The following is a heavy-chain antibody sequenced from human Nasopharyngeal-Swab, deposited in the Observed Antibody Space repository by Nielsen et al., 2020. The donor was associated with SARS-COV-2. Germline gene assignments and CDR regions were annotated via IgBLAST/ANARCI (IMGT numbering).Heavy chain of an antibody. Sequence: GESLKISCAASGFTFSSYSLNWVRQAPGKGLEWVSSISSSSSYIYYADSVRGRFTISRDNAKNSLYLQMNSLRAEDTAVYYCATSLQKDYFDYWGQGTLVTVSS. D-gene: IGHD3-10*01. J-gene: IGHJ4*02. CDR2: ISSSSSYI. CDR3: ATSLQKDYFDY. CDR1: GFTFSSYS. V-gene: IGHV3-21*04.